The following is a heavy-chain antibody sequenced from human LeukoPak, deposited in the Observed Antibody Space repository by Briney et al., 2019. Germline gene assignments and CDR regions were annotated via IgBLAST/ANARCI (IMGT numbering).Heavy chain of an antibody. CDR3: ARSWDGYNYYFDY. J-gene: IGHJ4*02. V-gene: IGHV1-69*06. CDR1: GGTFSSYA. CDR2: VIPIFGTA. Sequence: SVKVSCKASGGTFSSYAISWVRQAPGQGLEWMGGVIPIFGTANYAQKFQGRVTITADKSTSTAYMELSSLRSEDTAVYYCARSWDGYNYYFDYWGQGTLVTVSS. D-gene: IGHD5-24*01.